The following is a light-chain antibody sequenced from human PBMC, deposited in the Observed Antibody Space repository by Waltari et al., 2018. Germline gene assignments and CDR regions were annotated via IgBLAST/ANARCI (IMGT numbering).Light chain of an antibody. CDR2: KAS. V-gene: IGKV1-5*03. J-gene: IGKJ1*01. CDR3: QQYNSYSRT. CDR1: QSISSW. Sequence: DIQMTQSPSTLSASVGDRVTITCRASQSISSWLAWYQQKPGKAPKLLIYKASSLESGVPSRCSGSESGTEFTLTISSLQPDDFATYYCQQYNSYSRTFGQGTKVEIK.